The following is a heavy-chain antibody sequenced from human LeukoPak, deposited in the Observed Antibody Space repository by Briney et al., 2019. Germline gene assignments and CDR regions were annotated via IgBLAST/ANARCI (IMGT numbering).Heavy chain of an antibody. CDR2: ISPNGGHT. CDR1: GYNFNLYY. D-gene: IGHD3-16*01. CDR3: ARLNYGEFPQKLHFYDYIDV. Sequence: ASVRVSCKPSGYNFNLYYLAWVRQATGQGLEWMGWISPNGGHTGYAQNFQGRFTMNWGTPTVTAYMDLNSLRSDDTAVYYCARLNYGEFPQKLHFYDYIDVWCKGTTATVSS. V-gene: IGHV1-8*01. J-gene: IGHJ6*03.